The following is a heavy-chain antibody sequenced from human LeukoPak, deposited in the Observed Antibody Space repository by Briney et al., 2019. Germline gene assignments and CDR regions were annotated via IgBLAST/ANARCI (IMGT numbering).Heavy chain of an antibody. CDR3: ARRPGN. CDR1: GFAVGSNY. D-gene: IGHD1-14*01. V-gene: IGHV3-53*01. J-gene: IGHJ4*02. CDR2: IYSGGAI. Sequence: GGSLRLSCVASGFAVGSNYMSWARQAPGKGLEWVSLIYSGGAIRYADSVKGRFTISRDSSKNTLFLQMNDLTVEDTARYYCARRPGNWGQGILVTVSS.